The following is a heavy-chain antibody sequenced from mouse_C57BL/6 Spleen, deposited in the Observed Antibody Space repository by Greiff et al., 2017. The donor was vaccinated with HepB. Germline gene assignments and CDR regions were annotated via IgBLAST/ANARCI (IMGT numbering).Heavy chain of an antibody. CDR2: ISNGGGST. J-gene: IGHJ3*01. CDR1: GFTFSDYY. D-gene: IGHD1-1*01. V-gene: IGHV5-12*01. CDR3: ARHASYYYGSSPGWFAY. Sequence: DVHLVESGGGLVQPGGSLKLSCAASGFTFSDYYMYWVRQTPEKRLEWVAYISNGGGSTYYPDTVKGRFTISRDNAKNTLYLQMSRLKSEDTAMYYCARHASYYYGSSPGWFAYWGQGTLVTVSA.